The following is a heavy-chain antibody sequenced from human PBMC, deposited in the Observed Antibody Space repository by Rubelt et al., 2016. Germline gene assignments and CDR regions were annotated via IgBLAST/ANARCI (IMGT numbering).Heavy chain of an antibody. CDR1: GGSINSNDYY. Sequence: QLQLQGSGPGLVKPSETLSLTCSVSGGSINSNDYYWGWIRQPPGKGLEWIGTIHYSGSTYYNPSLKSRVTISVDTSKNQFSLKLSPVTAADTAVYYCARHPTVTTRGYYYYIDVWGKGTTVTVS. V-gene: IGHV4-39*01. CDR2: IHYSGST. D-gene: IGHD4-11*01. J-gene: IGHJ6*03. CDR3: ARHPTVTTRGYYYYIDV.